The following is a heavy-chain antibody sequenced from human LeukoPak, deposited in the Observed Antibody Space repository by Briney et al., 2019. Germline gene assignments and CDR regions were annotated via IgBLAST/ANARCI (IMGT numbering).Heavy chain of an antibody. CDR2: ISSNGGST. J-gene: IGHJ4*02. D-gene: IGHD5-24*01. CDR1: GFTFSSYA. V-gene: IGHV3-64*01. CDR3: AKDGRDGYNSIDY. Sequence: GGSLRLSCAASGFTFSSYAMHWVRQAPGKGLEYVSAISSNGGSTYYANSVKGRFTISRDNSKNALYLQMGSLRAEDMAVYYCAKDGRDGYNSIDYWGQGTLVTVSS.